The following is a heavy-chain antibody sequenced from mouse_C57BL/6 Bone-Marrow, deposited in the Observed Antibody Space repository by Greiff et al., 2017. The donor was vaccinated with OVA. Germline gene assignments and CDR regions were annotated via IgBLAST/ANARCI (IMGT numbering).Heavy chain of an antibody. CDR2: IHPNSGST. J-gene: IGHJ4*01. Sequence: HVQLQQPGAELVKPGASVKLSCKASGYTFTSYWMHWVKQRPGQGLEWIGMIHPNSGSTNYNEKFKSKATLTVDKSSSTAYIQLSSLTSEDSAVYYCARSIYYYAMDYWGQGTSVTVSS. V-gene: IGHV1-64*01. CDR1: GYTFTSYW. CDR3: ARSIYYYAMDY.